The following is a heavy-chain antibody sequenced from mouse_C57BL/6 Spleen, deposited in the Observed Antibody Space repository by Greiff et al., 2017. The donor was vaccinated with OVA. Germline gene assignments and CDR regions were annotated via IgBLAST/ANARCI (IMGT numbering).Heavy chain of an antibody. V-gene: IGHV3-6*01. CDR1: GYSITSGYY. CDR3: ARYGYDGYWYFDV. D-gene: IGHD2-2*01. Sequence: DVKLQESGPGLVKPSQSLSLTCSVTGYSITSGYYWNWIRQFPGNKLEWMGYISYDGSNNYNPSLKNRISITRDTSKNQFFLKLNSVTTEDTATYYCARYGYDGYWYFDVWGTGTTVTVSS. CDR2: ISYDGSN. J-gene: IGHJ1*03.